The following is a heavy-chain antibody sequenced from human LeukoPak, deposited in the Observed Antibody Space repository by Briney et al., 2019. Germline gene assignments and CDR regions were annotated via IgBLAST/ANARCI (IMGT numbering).Heavy chain of an antibody. CDR2: IRYDGSNK. D-gene: IGHD6-13*01. J-gene: IGHJ3*02. Sequence: PGGSLRLSCAASGFTFSSYGMHWVRQAPGKGLEWVAFIRYDGSNKYYADSVKGRFTISRDNSDNTLYMQMNSLRVEDTAVYYCAKGLHSSSWNDAFDIWGQGTTVTVSS. CDR3: AKGLHSSSWNDAFDI. CDR1: GFTFSSYG. V-gene: IGHV3-30*02.